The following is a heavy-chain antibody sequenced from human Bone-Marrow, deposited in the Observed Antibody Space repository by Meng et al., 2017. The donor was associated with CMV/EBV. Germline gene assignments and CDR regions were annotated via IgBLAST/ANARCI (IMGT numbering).Heavy chain of an antibody. CDR1: GGSISSSSYY. CDR3: ARVRDMRYCSSTSCRVWAYYYGMDV. Sequence: GSLRLSCTVSGGSISSSSYYWSWIRQPPGKGLEWIGEINHSGSTNYNPSLKSRVTISVDTSKNQFSLKLSSVTAADTAVYYCARVRDMRYCSSTSCRVWAYYYGMDVWGQGTTVTVSS. J-gene: IGHJ6*02. V-gene: IGHV4-39*07. CDR2: INHSGST. D-gene: IGHD2-2*01.